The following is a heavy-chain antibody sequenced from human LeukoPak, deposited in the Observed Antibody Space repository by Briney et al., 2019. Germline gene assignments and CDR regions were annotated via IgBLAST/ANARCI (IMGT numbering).Heavy chain of an antibody. V-gene: IGHV4-38-2*01. Sequence: ASETLSLTCAVSGYSISSGYYWGWIRQPPGKGLEWIGSIYHSGSTYYNPSLKSRVTISVDTSKNQFSLKLSSVTAADTAVYYCARHIDGVDYWGQGTLVTVSS. D-gene: IGHD2-21*01. CDR3: ARHIDGVDY. CDR1: GYSISSGYY. CDR2: IYHSGST. J-gene: IGHJ4*02.